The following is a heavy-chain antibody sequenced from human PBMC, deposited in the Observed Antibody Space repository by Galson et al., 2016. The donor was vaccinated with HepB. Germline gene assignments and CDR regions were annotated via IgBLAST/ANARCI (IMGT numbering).Heavy chain of an antibody. V-gene: IGHV3-74*01. Sequence: SLRLSCAASGFTFSSYWMHWVRQAPGKGLVWVSRIKSDASWNTYADSVKGRFTISRDNAKNTLYLQMNSQRAEDTAVYYCARDGDAYNFDYWGQGTLVTVSS. CDR2: IKSDASWN. CDR1: GFTFSSYW. D-gene: IGHD5-24*01. CDR3: ARDGDAYNFDY. J-gene: IGHJ4*02.